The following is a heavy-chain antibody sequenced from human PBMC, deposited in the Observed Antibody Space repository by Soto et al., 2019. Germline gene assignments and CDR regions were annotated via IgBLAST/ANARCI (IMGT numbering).Heavy chain of an antibody. J-gene: IGHJ6*02. CDR2: ISGSGGST. Sequence: GGSLRLSCAASGFTFSSNAMSWVRQAPEKGLEWVSAISGSGGSTYYADSVKGRFTISRDNSKNTLYLQMNSLRAEDTAVYYCAKQDFWSGFYGGYYYGMDVWGQGTTVTVSS. CDR3: AKQDFWSGFYGGYYYGMDV. CDR1: GFTFSSNA. V-gene: IGHV3-23*01. D-gene: IGHD3-3*01.